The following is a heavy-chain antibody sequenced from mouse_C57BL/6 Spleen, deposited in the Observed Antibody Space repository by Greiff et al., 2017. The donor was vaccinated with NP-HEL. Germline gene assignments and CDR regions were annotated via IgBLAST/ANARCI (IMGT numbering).Heavy chain of an antibody. D-gene: IGHD5-1*01. CDR2: INPNNGGT. Sequence: EVQLQQSGPELVKPGASVKIPCKASGYTFTDYNMDWVKQSHGKSLEWIGDINPNNGGTIYNQKFKGKATLTVDKSTSTAYMELRSLTSEDTAVYYCARWAGTSDYFDYWGQGTTLTVSS. J-gene: IGHJ2*01. CDR3: ARWAGTSDYFDY. V-gene: IGHV1-18*01. CDR1: GYTFTDYN.